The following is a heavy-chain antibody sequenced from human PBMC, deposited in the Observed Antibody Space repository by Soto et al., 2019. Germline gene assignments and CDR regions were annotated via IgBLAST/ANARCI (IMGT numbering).Heavy chain of an antibody. CDR2: ISYDGSNK. J-gene: IGHJ6*02. V-gene: IGHV3-30-3*01. CDR3: ARDSEYSSSWYGGYYYGMDV. CDR1: GFTFSSYG. Sequence: GGSLRLSCAASGFTFSSYGMHWVRQAPGKGLEWVAVISYDGSNKYYADSVKGRFTISRDNSKNTLYLQMDSLRAEDTAVYYCARDSEYSSSWYGGYYYGMDVWGQGTTVTVS. D-gene: IGHD6-13*01.